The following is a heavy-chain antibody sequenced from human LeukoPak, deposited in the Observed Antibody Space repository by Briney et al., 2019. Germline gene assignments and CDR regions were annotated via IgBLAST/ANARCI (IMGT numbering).Heavy chain of an antibody. CDR3: ARDRLWGIAAAGRIWFDP. J-gene: IGHJ5*02. Sequence: ASVKVSCKASGYTFTGYYMHWVRQAPGQGLEWMGRINPNSGGTNYAQKFQGRVTMTRDTSISTAYMELSRLRSDDTAVYYCARDRLWGIAAAGRIWFDPWGQGTLGTVSS. D-gene: IGHD6-13*01. CDR2: INPNSGGT. V-gene: IGHV1-2*06. CDR1: GYTFTGYY.